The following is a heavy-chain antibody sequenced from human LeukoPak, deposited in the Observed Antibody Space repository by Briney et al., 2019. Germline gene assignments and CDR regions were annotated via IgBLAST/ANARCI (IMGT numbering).Heavy chain of an antibody. CDR3: ARDRRLYCSSTSCLYYFDY. CDR2: IKQDESEK. J-gene: IGHJ4*02. Sequence: PGGSLRLSCAASGFTFSSYWMSWVRQAPGKGLEWVANIKQDESEKYYVDSVKGRFTISRDNAKNSLYLQMNSLRAEDTAVYYCARDRRLYCSSTSCLYYFDYWGQGTLVTVSS. CDR1: GFTFSSYW. V-gene: IGHV3-7*01. D-gene: IGHD2-2*01.